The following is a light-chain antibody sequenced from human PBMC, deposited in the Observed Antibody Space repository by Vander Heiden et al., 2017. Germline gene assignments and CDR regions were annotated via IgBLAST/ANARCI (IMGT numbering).Light chain of an antibody. Sequence: QSVLTQPPSVSAPPKHRVTISCSGSNSNVGNNGVNWYQNLPGKAPKLLIYNDDLLTSGVSDRFSGSRSGASASLAISGLQAEDEGDYYCASWDDSLNAVVFGGGTKLAVL. CDR1: NSNVGNNG. J-gene: IGLJ2*01. CDR2: NDD. V-gene: IGLV1-36*01. CDR3: ASWDDSLNAVV.